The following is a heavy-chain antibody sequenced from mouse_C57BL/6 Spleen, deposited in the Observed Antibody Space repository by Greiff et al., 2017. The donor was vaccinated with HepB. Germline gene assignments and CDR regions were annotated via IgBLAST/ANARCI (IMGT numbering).Heavy chain of an antibody. V-gene: IGHV5-9-1*02. CDR2: ISSGGDYI. CDR3: TREGSSGTVFAY. CDR1: GFTFSSYA. J-gene: IGHJ3*01. D-gene: IGHD3-2*02. Sequence: EVQRVESGEGLVKPGGSLKLSCAASGFTFSSYAMSWVRQTPEKRLEWVAYISSGGDYIYYADTVKGRFTISRDNARNTLYLQMSSLKSEDTAMYYCTREGSSGTVFAYWGQGTLVTVSA.